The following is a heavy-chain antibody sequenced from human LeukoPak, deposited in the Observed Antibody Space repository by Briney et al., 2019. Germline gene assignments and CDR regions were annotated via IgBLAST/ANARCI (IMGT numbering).Heavy chain of an antibody. V-gene: IGHV4-59*01. Sequence: PSETLSLTCTVSGGSISSYYWSWIRQPPGKGLEWIGYLYYSGSTNYNPSLKSRVTISVDTSKNQFSLKLSSVTAADTAVYYCARGGNGYFGYDYWGQGTLVTVSS. CDR2: LYYSGST. J-gene: IGHJ4*02. D-gene: IGHD5-24*01. CDR1: GGSISSYY. CDR3: ARGGNGYFGYDY.